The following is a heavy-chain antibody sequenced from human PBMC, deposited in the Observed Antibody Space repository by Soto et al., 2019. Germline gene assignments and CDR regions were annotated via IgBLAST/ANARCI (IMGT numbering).Heavy chain of an antibody. Sequence: QVQLVQSGAEVKSAGSSVKVSCKASGDTFNFYSINWVRQAPGLGLEWVGRVNPILSMSNYAQRFQGRVTMTADKSPSTAYMELRSLRSEDTAIYYCASNYVSGYRAFDSWCQAAHVTVSS. CDR2: VNPILSMS. CDR1: GDTFNFYS. J-gene: IGHJ4*02. D-gene: IGHD3-10*01. V-gene: IGHV1-69*02. CDR3: ASNYVSGYRAFDS.